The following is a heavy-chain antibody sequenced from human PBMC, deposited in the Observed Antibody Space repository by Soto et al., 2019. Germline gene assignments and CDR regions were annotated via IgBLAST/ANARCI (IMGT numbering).Heavy chain of an antibody. CDR2: IHYSGST. J-gene: IGHJ5*02. Sequence: SETLSLTCTVSGSSISGYYWRWIRQPPGKGLEWIGYIHYSGSTDYNPSLKSRVTISVDTSKNQFSLKLNSVTAADTAVYYRACGRPSSKWLFPWGQGTPVPV. D-gene: IGHD5-12*01. CDR1: GSSISGYY. V-gene: IGHV4-59*01. CDR3: ACGRPSSKWLFP.